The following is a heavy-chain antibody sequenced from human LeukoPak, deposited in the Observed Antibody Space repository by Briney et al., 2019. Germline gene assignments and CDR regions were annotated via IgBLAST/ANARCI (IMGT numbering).Heavy chain of an antibody. J-gene: IGHJ4*02. CDR1: GYAFTNYE. CDR2: MNPNSGDT. D-gene: IGHD3-22*01. CDR3: ARGLGSYDSSELTWPMISF. V-gene: IGHV1-8*01. Sequence: GASVKVSCKASGYAFTNYEINWVRQATGHGLEWMGWMNPNSGDTAYAQKFQGRITMTRSTSITTVYMELSGLRSEDTAVYYCARGLGSYDSSELTWPMISFWGQGTQVTVSS.